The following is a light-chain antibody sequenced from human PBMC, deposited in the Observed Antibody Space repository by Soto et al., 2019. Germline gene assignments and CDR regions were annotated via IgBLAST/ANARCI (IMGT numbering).Light chain of an antibody. CDR2: GAS. CDR1: QSVGTIY. Sequence: EIVLTQSPGTLSLSPGERATLSCRASQSVGTIYLAWYQKKPGQAPRLLIYGASTRATGIPARFSGSGSGTEFTLTISSLQSEDFAVYYCQQYNNWPPLTFGGGTKVEIK. J-gene: IGKJ4*01. CDR3: QQYNNWPPLT. V-gene: IGKV3-15*01.